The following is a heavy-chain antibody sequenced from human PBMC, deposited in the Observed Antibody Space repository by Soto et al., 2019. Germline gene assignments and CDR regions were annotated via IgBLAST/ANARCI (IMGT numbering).Heavy chain of an antibody. CDR3: APRKYGSFNIGAFDI. CDR1: GFSFSTYE. Sequence: EVQLVESGGGLVQPGGSLRLSCAASGFSFSTYEMNWVRQAPGKGLECVSYISKNGIDIYYADSVKGRFTISRDNANNSLFLQMDSLRPEDTAVYYCAPRKYGSFNIGAFDIWGQGTMVTVSS. V-gene: IGHV3-48*03. J-gene: IGHJ3*02. CDR2: ISKNGIDI. D-gene: IGHD1-26*01.